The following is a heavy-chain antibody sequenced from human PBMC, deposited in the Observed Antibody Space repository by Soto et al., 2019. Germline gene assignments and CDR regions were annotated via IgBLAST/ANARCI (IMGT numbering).Heavy chain of an antibody. CDR2: INHSGST. J-gene: IGHJ3*02. CDR3: ARARIAVRAFDI. D-gene: IGHD6-19*01. Sequence: SETLSLTCAVYGGSFSGYYWSWIRQPPGKGLEWIGEINHSGSTNYNPSLKSRVTISVDTSKNQFSLKLSSVTAADTAVYYCARARIAVRAFDIWGQGTMVTV. CDR1: GGSFSGYY. V-gene: IGHV4-34*01.